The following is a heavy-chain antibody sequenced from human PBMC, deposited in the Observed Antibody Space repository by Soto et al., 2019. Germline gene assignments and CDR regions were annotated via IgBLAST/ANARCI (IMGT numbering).Heavy chain of an antibody. D-gene: IGHD1-26*01. Sequence: GGSLRLSCEASGFRFRNYAVNWVRQTPGKGLVWVSRVNSDGHDTVYADSVKGRFTLSRDNAKNTVFLQMSSLRAEDTAVYYCARGRENYSYFDYWGQGIVVTVSS. J-gene: IGHJ4*02. CDR1: GFRFRNYA. CDR2: VNSDGHDT. V-gene: IGHV3-74*01. CDR3: ARGRENYSYFDY.